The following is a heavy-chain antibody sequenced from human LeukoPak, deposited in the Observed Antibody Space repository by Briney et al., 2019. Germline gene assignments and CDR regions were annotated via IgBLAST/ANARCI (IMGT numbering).Heavy chain of an antibody. V-gene: IGHV1-2*02. CDR2: INPNSGGT. CDR3: ARGTRLRYFDWPYSTPGHWFDP. CDR1: GYTFSGYY. Sequence: GASVKVSCKASGYTFSGYYMHWVRQAPRQGLEWMGWINPNSGGTKSAQKFQGRVTMTTDTSTSTAYMELRSLRSDDTAVYYCARGTRLRYFDWPYSTPGHWFDPWGQGTPVTVSP. J-gene: IGHJ5*02. D-gene: IGHD3-9*01.